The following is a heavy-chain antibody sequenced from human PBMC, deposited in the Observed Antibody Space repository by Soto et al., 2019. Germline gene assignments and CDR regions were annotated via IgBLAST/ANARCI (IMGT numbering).Heavy chain of an antibody. J-gene: IGHJ3*02. V-gene: IGHV1-69*08. CDR1: GGTFSSYT. Sequence: QVQLVQSGAEVKKPGSSVKVSCKASGGTFSSYTISWVRQAPGQGLEWMGRIIPILGIANYAQKFQGRVTITADKSTSTAYMELSSLRSEDTAVYYCARDGYGGNSGAFDIWGQGTMVTVSS. D-gene: IGHD4-17*01. CDR2: IIPILGIA. CDR3: ARDGYGGNSGAFDI.